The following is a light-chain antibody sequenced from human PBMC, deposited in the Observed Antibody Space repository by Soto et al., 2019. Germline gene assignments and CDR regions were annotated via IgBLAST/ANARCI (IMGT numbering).Light chain of an antibody. CDR2: DAS. CDR1: QSISSW. Sequence: DIQMTQSPSTLSASVGDRVTITCRASQSISSWLAWYQQKPGKAPKLLISDASSFESGVPSRFSGSGSGTEFTLTISILQPDDFATYYCQQYNSYSWTFGQGTKVEVK. CDR3: QQYNSYSWT. J-gene: IGKJ1*01. V-gene: IGKV1-5*01.